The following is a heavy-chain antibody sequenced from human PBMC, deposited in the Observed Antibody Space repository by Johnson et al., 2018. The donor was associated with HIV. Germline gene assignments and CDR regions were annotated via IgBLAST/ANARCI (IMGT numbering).Heavy chain of an antibody. J-gene: IGHJ3*02. V-gene: IGHV3-23*04. CDR1: GFTFSSYA. CDR3: ATDLGLEWSEGDDAFDI. D-gene: IGHD3-3*01. Sequence: EVQLVESGGDLVQPGGSLRLSCVASGFTFSSYAMTWVRQAPGKGLEWVSAISASGGNTYYADSVKGRFTISRDNSENTLYLQMNSLRAEDTAVYYCATDLGLEWSEGDDAFDIWGQGTMVTVSS. CDR2: ISASGGNT.